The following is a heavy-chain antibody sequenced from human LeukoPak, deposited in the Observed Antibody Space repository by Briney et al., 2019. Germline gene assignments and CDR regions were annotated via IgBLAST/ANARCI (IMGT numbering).Heavy chain of an antibody. D-gene: IGHD5-18*01. V-gene: IGHV3-30-3*01. Sequence: GGSLRLSCAASGFTFSSYAMHWVRQAPGKGLEWVAVISYDGSNKYYADSVKGRFTISRDNSKNTLYLQMNSLRAEDTAVYYCARESNRGYSYGFGGGLDSGLDYWGQGTLVTVSS. J-gene: IGHJ4*02. CDR2: ISYDGSNK. CDR3: ARESNRGYSYGFGGGLDSGLDY. CDR1: GFTFSSYA.